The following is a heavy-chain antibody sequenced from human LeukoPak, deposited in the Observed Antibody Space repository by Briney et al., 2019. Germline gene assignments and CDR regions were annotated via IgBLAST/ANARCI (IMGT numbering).Heavy chain of an antibody. CDR1: GYTFTSYG. D-gene: IGHD3-22*01. J-gene: IGHJ5*02. CDR3: ARDQSKGGDTYYYDSSLDWFDP. V-gene: IGHV1-18*01. CDR2: ISAYNGNT. Sequence: ASVKVSCKASGYTFTSYGISWVRQAPGQGLEWMGWISAYNGNTNYAQKLQGRVTMTTDTSTSTAYMELRSLRSDDTAVYYCARDQSKGGDTYYYDSSLDWFDPWGQGTLVTVSS.